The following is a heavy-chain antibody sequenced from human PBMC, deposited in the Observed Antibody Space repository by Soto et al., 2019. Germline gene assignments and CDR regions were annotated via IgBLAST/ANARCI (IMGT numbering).Heavy chain of an antibody. CDR2: IWYDGSNK. Sequence: GESLKISCAASGFTFSSYGMHWVRQAPGKGLEWVAVIWYDGSNKYYADSVKGRFTISRDNSKNTLYLQMNSLRAEDTAVYYCARESELELPYDYWGQGTLVTVSS. J-gene: IGHJ4*02. CDR3: ARESELELPYDY. V-gene: IGHV3-33*01. CDR1: GFTFSSYG. D-gene: IGHD1-7*01.